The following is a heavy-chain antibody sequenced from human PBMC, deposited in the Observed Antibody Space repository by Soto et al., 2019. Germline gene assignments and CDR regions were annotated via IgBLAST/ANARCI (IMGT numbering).Heavy chain of an antibody. CDR2: IGGGGETT. V-gene: IGHV3-23*01. CDR3: ARDTSYSTDY. J-gene: IGHJ4*02. Sequence: FQVMQSGGGFVQPGGSLRLACAASGFSFSTTDMSWVRQAPGKGLEWVSTIGGGGETTYYADSVKGRFTISRDNAKNTLYLQMNSLRVDDTAVYYCARDTSYSTDYWGQGTLVTVSS. CDR1: GFSFSTTD. D-gene: IGHD2-2*01.